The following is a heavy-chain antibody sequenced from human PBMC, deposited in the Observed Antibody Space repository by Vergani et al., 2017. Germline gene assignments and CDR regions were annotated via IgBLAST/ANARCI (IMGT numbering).Heavy chain of an antibody. CDR2: ISSSSSYI. CDR3: ARDLIAARRPVDNGFDP. D-gene: IGHD6-6*01. CDR1: GFTFSSYS. V-gene: IGHV3-21*01. Sequence: EVQLVESGGGLVKPGGSLRLSCAASGFTFSSYSMNWVRQAPGKGLEWVSSISSSSSYIYYADSVKGRFTISRDNAKNSLYLQMNSLRAEDTAVYYCARDLIAARRPVDNGFDPWGQGTLVTVSS. J-gene: IGHJ5*02.